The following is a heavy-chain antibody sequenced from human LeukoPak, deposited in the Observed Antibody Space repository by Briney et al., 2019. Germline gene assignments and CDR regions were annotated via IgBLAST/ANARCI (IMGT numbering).Heavy chain of an antibody. CDR2: IYTSGST. J-gene: IGHJ4*02. CDR3: AREYGH. D-gene: IGHD3-10*01. Sequence: SETLSLTCSVSGDSITSGDSYWTWIRQPAGKGLEWIGLIYTSGSTKYNPSLKSRITISLDTSKNQFSLQLSSVTAADTGVYYCAREYGHWGQGTLVTVSS. V-gene: IGHV4-61*02. CDR1: GDSITSGDSY.